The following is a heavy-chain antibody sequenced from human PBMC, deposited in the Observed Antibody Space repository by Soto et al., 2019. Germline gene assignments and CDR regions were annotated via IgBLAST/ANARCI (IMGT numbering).Heavy chain of an antibody. CDR2: IYYSGST. V-gene: IGHV4-39*01. CDR1: GGSISSSSYY. CDR3: ARRIILRTWFDA. Sequence: SETLSLTCTVSGGSISSSSYYWGWIRQPPGKGLEWIGSIYYSGSTYYNPSLKSRVTISVDTSKNQFSLKLSSVTAADTAVYYCARRIILRTWFDAWGQGTLVTVSS. J-gene: IGHJ5*02.